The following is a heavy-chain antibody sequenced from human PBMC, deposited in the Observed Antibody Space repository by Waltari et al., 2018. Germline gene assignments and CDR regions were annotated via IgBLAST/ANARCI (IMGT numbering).Heavy chain of an antibody. J-gene: IGHJ6*04. Sequence: EVQLVESGGGLVQPGGSLRLSCAASGFTFNIDSIKWVRQGPGKGLEWVSTVTGGKSKIYHYADSVKGRFTVSRDNAKNSLYLQMNGLREEDTAVYYCAREDNVNAKRAMDVWGKGTTVTVSS. V-gene: IGHV3-48*02. CDR1: GFTFNIDS. CDR3: AREDNVNAKRAMDV. CDR2: VTGGKSKI. D-gene: IGHD1-20*01.